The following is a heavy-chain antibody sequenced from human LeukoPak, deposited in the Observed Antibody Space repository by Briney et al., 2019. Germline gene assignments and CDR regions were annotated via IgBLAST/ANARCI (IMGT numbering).Heavy chain of an antibody. D-gene: IGHD3-22*01. CDR1: GYSFTSYW. Sequence: GESLEISCKGSGYSFTSYWIAWVRQMPGKGLEWMGIIHPGRSDIRYSPSFQGPVTISADKSISTAYLQWSSLEASDTAMYYCTRREDRTGYSDYWGQGTLVTVSS. V-gene: IGHV5-51*01. J-gene: IGHJ4*02. CDR3: TRREDRTGYSDY. CDR2: IHPGRSDI.